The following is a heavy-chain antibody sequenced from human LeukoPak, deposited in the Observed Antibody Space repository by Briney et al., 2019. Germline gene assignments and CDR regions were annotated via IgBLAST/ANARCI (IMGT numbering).Heavy chain of an antibody. D-gene: IGHD3-16*01. CDR1: GGSVSSGSYY. CDR3: ARGRDYRDDDRPLDY. V-gene: IGHV4-61*01. Sequence: SETLSLTCTVSGGSVSSGSYYWRWTRQPPGKGLEWNRYLYYSGSTNYTPSLKSRVTISIDTSKSQFSLNLTSVTAADTAIYYCARGRDYRDDDRPLDYWGQGTLVTVSS. J-gene: IGHJ4*02. CDR2: LYYSGST.